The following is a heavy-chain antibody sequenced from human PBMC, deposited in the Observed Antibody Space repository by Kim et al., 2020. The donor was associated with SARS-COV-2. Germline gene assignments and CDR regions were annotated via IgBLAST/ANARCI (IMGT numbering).Heavy chain of an antibody. D-gene: IGHD2-2*01. J-gene: IGHJ6*02. Sequence: SETLSLTCTVSGGSISSGDYYWSWIRQPPGKGLEWIGYIYYSGSTYYNPSLKSRVTISVDTSKNQFSLKLSSVTAADTAVYYCARAQVPAYYYYGMDVGGQGTTVTVSS. CDR2: IYYSGST. V-gene: IGHV4-30-4*01. CDR3: ARAQVPAYYYYGMDV. CDR1: GGSISSGDYY.